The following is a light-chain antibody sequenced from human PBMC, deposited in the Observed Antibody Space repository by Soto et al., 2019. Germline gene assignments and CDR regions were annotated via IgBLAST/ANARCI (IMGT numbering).Light chain of an antibody. CDR3: QQYNNWT. J-gene: IGKJ1*01. V-gene: IGKV3-15*01. CDR2: GAS. CDR1: QSVSNN. Sequence: EIVMTQSPATLSVSPGERATLSCRASQSVSNNLAWYQQKPGQAPRLPIYGASTRATGIPARFSGSGSGTEFTLTISSLQSEDFAVYYCQQYNNWTFGQGTKVEIK.